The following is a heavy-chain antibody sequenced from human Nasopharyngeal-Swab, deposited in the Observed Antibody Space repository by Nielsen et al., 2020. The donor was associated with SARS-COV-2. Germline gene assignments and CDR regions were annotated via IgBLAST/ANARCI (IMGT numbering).Heavy chain of an antibody. J-gene: IGHJ4*02. CDR3: AREVATMGLGY. D-gene: IGHD5-12*01. CDR1: GGSISSYY. Sequence: SETLSLTCTVSGGSISSYYWSWIRQPPGKGLEWIGYIYYSGSTSFNPSLKSRVTISVDTSKNQFSLKLSSVTAADTAVYYCAREVATMGLGYWGQGTLVTVSS. V-gene: IGHV4-59*01. CDR2: IYYSGST.